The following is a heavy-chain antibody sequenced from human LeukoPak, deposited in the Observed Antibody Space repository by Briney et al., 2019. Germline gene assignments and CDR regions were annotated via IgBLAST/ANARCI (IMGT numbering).Heavy chain of an antibody. CDR1: GFTFSSYS. J-gene: IGHJ5*02. CDR2: ISSSSSYI. Sequence: GGSLRLSCAASGFTFSSYSMNWVRQAPGKGLEWVSSISSSSSYIYYADSVKGRFTISRDNAKNSLYLQMNSLRAEDTAVYYCARGSFWSFPNWFDPWGQGTLVTVSS. D-gene: IGHD3-3*01. CDR3: ARGSFWSFPNWFDP. V-gene: IGHV3-21*01.